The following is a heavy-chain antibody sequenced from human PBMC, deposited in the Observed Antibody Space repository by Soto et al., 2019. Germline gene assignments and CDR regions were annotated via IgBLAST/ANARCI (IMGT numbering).Heavy chain of an antibody. CDR2: IKPIFGTT. Sequence: QVQLVQSGAEVKKPGSSVKVSCKASGDTFSRYAISWVRQAPGQGLEWMGGIKPIFGTTNYAQKFRGRVTITVDESTGTAYMELISLRFEDTAVYYCARDGGFSVRQHFDSWGQGTLVTVSS. V-gene: IGHV1-69*01. CDR1: GDTFSRYA. CDR3: ARDGGFSVRQHFDS. D-gene: IGHD3-10*01. J-gene: IGHJ4*02.